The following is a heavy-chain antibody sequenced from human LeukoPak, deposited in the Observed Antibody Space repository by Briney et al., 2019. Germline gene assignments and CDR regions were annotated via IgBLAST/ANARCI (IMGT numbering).Heavy chain of an antibody. V-gene: IGHV3-7*01. CDR2: IKQDGSET. J-gene: IGHJ4*02. CDR3: ARDFWGAYRVYYFGY. Sequence: GGSLRLSCSASGSTFSNYWMSWVRRAPGKGLEWVANIKQDGSETYYVDSVRGRFTISRDNAKKSLYLQMNSLRAEDTAVYYCARDFWGAYRVYYFGYWRKGTLVTVSS. D-gene: IGHD3-3*01. CDR1: GSTFSNYW.